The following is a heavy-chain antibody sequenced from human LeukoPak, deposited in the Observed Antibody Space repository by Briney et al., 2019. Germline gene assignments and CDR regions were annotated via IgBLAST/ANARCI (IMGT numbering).Heavy chain of an antibody. CDR3: AATVAGSKHFDY. CDR2: ILTSGGT. CDR1: GGSISSYY. D-gene: IGHD6-19*01. V-gene: IGHV4-4*07. Sequence: PSETLSLTCTVSGGSISSYYWSWIRQPAGKGLEWIGRILTSGGTNYNPSHKSRVTMLVDTSKNQFSLKLSSVTAADMAVYYCAATVAGSKHFDYWGQGSLVTVSS. J-gene: IGHJ4*02.